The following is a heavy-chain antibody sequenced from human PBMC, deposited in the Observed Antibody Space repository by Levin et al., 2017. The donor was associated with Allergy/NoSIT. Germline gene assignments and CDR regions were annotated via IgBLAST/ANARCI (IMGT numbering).Heavy chain of an antibody. V-gene: IGHV4-30-4*01. CDR2: IYYSGST. CDR3: ARDYLRLGELSWFDP. Sequence: SETLSLTCTVSGGSISSGDYYWSWIRQPPGKGLEWIGYIYYSGSTYYNPSLKSRVTISVDTSKNEFSLKLSSVTAADTAVYYCARDYLRLGELSWFDPWGQGTLVTVSS. J-gene: IGHJ5*02. D-gene: IGHD3-16*01. CDR1: GGSISSGDYY.